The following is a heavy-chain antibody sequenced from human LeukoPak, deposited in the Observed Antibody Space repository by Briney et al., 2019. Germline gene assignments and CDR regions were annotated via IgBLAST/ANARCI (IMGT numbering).Heavy chain of an antibody. J-gene: IGHJ6*03. CDR3: AKEGGSSEAYYYYYYMDV. CDR1: GFTFSSYE. Sequence: GGSLRLSCAASGFTFSSYEMNWVRQAPGKGLEWVSYISSSGSTIYYADSVKGRFTISRDNSKNSLYLQMNSLRTEDTALYYCAKEGGSSEAYYYYYYMDVWGKGTTVTVSS. D-gene: IGHD6-6*01. CDR2: ISSSGSTI. V-gene: IGHV3-48*03.